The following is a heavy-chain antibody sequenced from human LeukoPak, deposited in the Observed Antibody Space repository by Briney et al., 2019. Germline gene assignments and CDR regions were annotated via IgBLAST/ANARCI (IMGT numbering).Heavy chain of an antibody. J-gene: IGHJ4*02. CDR2: ISSSSSSI. CDR1: GGSISSGSYS. V-gene: IGHV3-21*01. Sequence: ETLSLTCSVSGGSISSGSYSWGWIRQPPGKGLEWVSAISSSSSSIFYADSVKGRFTISRDNAENSLYLQMNSLRDDDTAVYYCASDGDYWGQGTLVTVSS. CDR3: ASDGDY.